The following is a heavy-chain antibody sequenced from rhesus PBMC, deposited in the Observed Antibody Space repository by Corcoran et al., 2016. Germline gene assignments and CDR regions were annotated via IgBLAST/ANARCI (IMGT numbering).Heavy chain of an antibody. CDR3: ARGSFRNAFDF. D-gene: IGHD5-12*01. V-gene: IGHV4-169*01. J-gene: IGHJ3*01. Sequence: QLQLQESGPGLVKPSETLSVTCAVSGGSISSSYWSWIRQAPGKGLEWIGYIYGSGSSTNYNPSLKSRVTISPDTSKNQFSLKLSSVTAADTAVYYCARGSFRNAFDFWGQGLRVTVSS. CDR1: GGSISSSY. CDR2: IYGSGSST.